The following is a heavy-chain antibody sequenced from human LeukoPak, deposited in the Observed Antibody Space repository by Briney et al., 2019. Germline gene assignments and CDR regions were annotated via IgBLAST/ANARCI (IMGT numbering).Heavy chain of an antibody. Sequence: VASVKVSCTASGYTFTNYDINWVRQAPGQGLEWMGWISAYNGNTNYAQKLQGRVTMTTDTSTSTAYMELRSLRSDDTAVYYCARERWGIQLWFDYWGQGTLVTVSS. CDR1: GYTFTNYD. V-gene: IGHV1-18*01. D-gene: IGHD5-18*01. CDR3: ARERWGIQLWFDY. J-gene: IGHJ4*02. CDR2: ISAYNGNT.